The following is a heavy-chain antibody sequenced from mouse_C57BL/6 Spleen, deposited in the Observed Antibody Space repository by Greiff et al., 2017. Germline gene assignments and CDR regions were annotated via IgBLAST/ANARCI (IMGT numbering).Heavy chain of an antibody. Sequence: EVQLVESGPGLVKPSQSLSLTCSVTGYSITSGYYWNWIRQFPGNNLEWMGYISYDGSNNYNPTLKNRISITRDTSKNQLFLKLNSVTTEDTATYYCASPTGGYFEVWGTGTTVTVSS. CDR1: GYSITSGYY. CDR3: ASPTGGYFEV. CDR2: ISYDGSN. D-gene: IGHD4-1*02. V-gene: IGHV3-6*01. J-gene: IGHJ1*03.